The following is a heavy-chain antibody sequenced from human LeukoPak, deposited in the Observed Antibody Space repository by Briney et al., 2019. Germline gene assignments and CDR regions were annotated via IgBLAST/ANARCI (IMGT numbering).Heavy chain of an antibody. J-gene: IGHJ4*02. CDR3: AKDDRIQTRRYSYNY. CDR1: GFTFSSSA. Sequence: GGSLRLSCAASGFTFSSSAMSWVRQAPGKGLEWVSSISGSGDSTYYADSVKGRFTISRDNSMNTLYLQMNSLRAEDTAVYYCAKDDRIQTRRYSYNYWGQGTLVTVSS. V-gene: IGHV3-23*01. CDR2: ISGSGDST. D-gene: IGHD5-18*01.